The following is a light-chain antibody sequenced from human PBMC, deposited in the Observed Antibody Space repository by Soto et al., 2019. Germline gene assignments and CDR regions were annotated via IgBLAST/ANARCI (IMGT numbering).Light chain of an antibody. V-gene: IGLV2-14*01. CDR3: VPYNTTASYV. CDR2: DIN. J-gene: IGLJ1*01. Sequence: QSVLTQPASVSGSPGQSITISCTGTSSDVGNYIFVSWYRQHPGKAPKLMIYDINNRPSGVSNRFSGSKSGNTASLTISGLQDEQEPDSSCVPYNTTASYVCGTGTKVTV. CDR1: SSDVGNYIF.